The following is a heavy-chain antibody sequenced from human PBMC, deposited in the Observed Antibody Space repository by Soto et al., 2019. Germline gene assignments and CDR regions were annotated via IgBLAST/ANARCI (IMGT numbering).Heavy chain of an antibody. CDR1: GFTFSSYA. D-gene: IGHD3-16*02. Sequence: PGGSLRLSCAASGFTFSSYAMHWVRQAPGKGLEWVAVISYDGSNKYYADSVKGRFTISRDNSKNTLYLQMNSLRAEDTAVYYCARDRSRFLDYWGQGTLVTVSS. CDR2: ISYDGSNK. J-gene: IGHJ4*02. V-gene: IGHV3-30-3*01. CDR3: ARDRSRFLDY.